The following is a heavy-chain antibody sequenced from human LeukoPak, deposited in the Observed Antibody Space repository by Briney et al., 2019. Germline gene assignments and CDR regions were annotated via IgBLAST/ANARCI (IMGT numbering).Heavy chain of an antibody. Sequence: GASVKVSCKASGYTFTSYGISWVRQAPGQGLEWMGWISAYNGNTNYAQKLQGRVTMTTDTSTSTAYMELRSLRSDDTAVYYCARVLYYYGSGSVAFYGMDVWGQGTTVTVSS. CDR2: ISAYNGNT. V-gene: IGHV1-18*01. D-gene: IGHD3-10*01. J-gene: IGHJ6*02. CDR1: GYTFTSYG. CDR3: ARVLYYYGSGSVAFYGMDV.